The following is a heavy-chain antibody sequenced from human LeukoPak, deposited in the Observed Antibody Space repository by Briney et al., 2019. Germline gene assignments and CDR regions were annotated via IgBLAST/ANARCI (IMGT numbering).Heavy chain of an antibody. CDR1: GFTFSSYG. J-gene: IGHJ4*02. D-gene: IGHD6-19*01. CDR2: ISYDGSNK. CDR3: AKDRRQWLESADY. Sequence: GGSLRLSCAASGFTFSSYGMHWVGQTPGKGLEWVAVISYDGSNKYYADSVKGRFTISRDNSKNTLYLQMNSLRAEDTAVYYCAKDRRQWLESADYWGQGTLVTVSS. V-gene: IGHV3-30*18.